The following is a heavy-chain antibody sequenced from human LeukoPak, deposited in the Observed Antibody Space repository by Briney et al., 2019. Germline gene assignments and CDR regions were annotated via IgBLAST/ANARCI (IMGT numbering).Heavy chain of an antibody. V-gene: IGHV4-39*01. CDR2: LYYGENS. Sequence: GSLRLSCAASGLTFSSYSMNWVRQAPGKGLEWIGSLYYGENSHYNPSLKSRATLSVDTSNNQFSLKLTSVTAADAAVYFCARQLPTAAADTRGYFDYWGQGTVVTVSS. CDR1: GLTFSSYSMN. D-gene: IGHD6-25*01. CDR3: ARQLPTAAADTRGYFDY. J-gene: IGHJ4*02.